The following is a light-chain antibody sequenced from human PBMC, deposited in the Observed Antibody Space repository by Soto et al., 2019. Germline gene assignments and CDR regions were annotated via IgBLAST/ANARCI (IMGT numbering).Light chain of an antibody. J-gene: IGKJ5*01. CDR3: QQYENIPT. Sequence: DIQMTQSPSTLSASVGDRVTITCRASQSISSWLAWYQQKPGKAPKLLIYDASSLEAGVPSRFRGSGSGTDFTFTISRLQPEDIATYYCQQYENIPTFGQGTRLEIK. CDR1: QSISSW. V-gene: IGKV1-5*01. CDR2: DAS.